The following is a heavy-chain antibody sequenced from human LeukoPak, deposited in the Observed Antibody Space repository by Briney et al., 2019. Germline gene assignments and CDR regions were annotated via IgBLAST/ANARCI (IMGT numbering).Heavy chain of an antibody. CDR2: VYHSGTS. Sequence: SETLSLTCTVSGGSINTYYWSWIRQPPGKGLEWIASVYHSGTSNYNPSLRSRVTISVDTSKNQFSLRVNSVTAADTALYYCARALYYYDSSGSTYYFDYWGQGTLVTVSS. D-gene: IGHD3-22*01. CDR1: GGSINTYY. V-gene: IGHV4-59*01. CDR3: ARALYYYDSSGSTYYFDY. J-gene: IGHJ4*02.